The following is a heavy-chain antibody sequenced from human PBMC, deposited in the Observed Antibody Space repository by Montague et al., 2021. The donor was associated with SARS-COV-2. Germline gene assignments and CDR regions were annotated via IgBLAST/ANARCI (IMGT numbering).Heavy chain of an antibody. J-gene: IGHJ4*02. V-gene: IGHV4-39*01. CDR1: GGSIGTTTYY. D-gene: IGHD3-10*01. CDR3: ATRGRGVIPRDY. Sequence: SETLSLTCTVSGGSIGTTTYYWGWIRQPPGKGLEWIGSIYYSGSTYYNSSLKSRVTISLDTSKKQFSLELRFVTAADTAIYYCATRGRGVIPRDYWGQGTLVTVSS. CDR2: IYYSGST.